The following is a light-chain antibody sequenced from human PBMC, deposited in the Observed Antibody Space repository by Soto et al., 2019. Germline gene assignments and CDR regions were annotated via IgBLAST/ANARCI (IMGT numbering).Light chain of an antibody. CDR1: QSVRSW. CDR3: QQYSNYSFT. V-gene: IGKV1-5*01. CDR2: DAS. Sequence: DIQMTQSPSTLSASLGSRVTITCRASQSVRSWLAWYQQKPGRSPKLLIYDASSLQGGVPSRFSGSGFGTEFTLTVSSLQADDFATYYCQQYSNYSFTFGPGTKLDMK. J-gene: IGKJ3*01.